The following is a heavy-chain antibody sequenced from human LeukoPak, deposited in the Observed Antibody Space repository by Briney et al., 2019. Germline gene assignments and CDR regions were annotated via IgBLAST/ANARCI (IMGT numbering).Heavy chain of an antibody. J-gene: IGHJ4*02. CDR3: ARSNYYDSSVTAY. D-gene: IGHD3-22*01. CDR2: ISSSSSYI. CDR1: GFTFSSCS. V-gene: IGHV3-21*01. Sequence: GGSLRLSCAASGFTFSSCSMNWVRQAPGKGLEWVSSISSSSSYIYYADSVKGRFTISRDNAKNSLYLQMNSLRAEDTAVYYCARSNYYDSSVTAYWGQGTLVTVSS.